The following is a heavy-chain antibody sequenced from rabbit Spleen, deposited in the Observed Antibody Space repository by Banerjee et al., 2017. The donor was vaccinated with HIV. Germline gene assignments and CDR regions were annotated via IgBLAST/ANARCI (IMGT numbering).Heavy chain of an antibody. CDR2: IYVGSSGST. CDR3: ARDAGTSFSTYGMDL. Sequence: QEQLVESGGGLVKPGASLTLTCKASGFSFSSGYDMCWVRQAPGKGLEWIACIYVGSSGSTYYATWAKGRFTISKTSSTTMTLQMTSLTAADTATYFCARDAGTSFSTYGMDLWGPGTLVTVS. D-gene: IGHD8-1*01. CDR1: GFSFSSGYD. J-gene: IGHJ6*01. V-gene: IGHV1S45*01.